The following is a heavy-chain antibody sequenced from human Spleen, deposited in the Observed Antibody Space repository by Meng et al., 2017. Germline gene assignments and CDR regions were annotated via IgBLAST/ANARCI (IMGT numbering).Heavy chain of an antibody. Sequence: QVQLQQWGAGLLKPSETLSPTCAVYGESFSGYYWSWIRQPPGKGLEWIGGINNSGSTKKPSLKSRVSISVDTSKNQFSLQLNSVTPEDTAVYYCARQEGAFDYWGQGTLVTVSS. CDR3: ARQEGAFDY. CDR1: GESFSGYY. J-gene: IGHJ4*02. V-gene: IGHV4-34*01. D-gene: IGHD3-16*01. CDR2: INNSGST.